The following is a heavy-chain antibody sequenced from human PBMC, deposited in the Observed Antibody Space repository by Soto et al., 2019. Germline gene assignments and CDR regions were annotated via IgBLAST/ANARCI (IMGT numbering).Heavy chain of an antibody. Sequence: QVQLVESGGGVVQPGRSLRLSCAASGFTFRNYGMHWVRQAPGKGLERVAIIGYDGSNKYYADSVKGRFTISRDNSKNTLYLQITSLRAEDTAVYYCARRYSYGLDYWGQGTLVTVCS. CDR2: IGYDGSNK. CDR1: GFTFRNYG. J-gene: IGHJ4*02. V-gene: IGHV3-33*01. D-gene: IGHD5-18*01. CDR3: ARRYSYGLDY.